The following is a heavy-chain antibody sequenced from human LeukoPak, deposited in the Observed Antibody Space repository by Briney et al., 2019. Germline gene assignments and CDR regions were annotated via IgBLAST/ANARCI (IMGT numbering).Heavy chain of an antibody. J-gene: IGHJ6*02. D-gene: IGHD3-3*01. CDR3: ARSPSRITIFGVVIRNYYYYGMDV. V-gene: IGHV4-34*01. CDR1: GGSFSGYY. Sequence: SETLSLTCAVYGGSFSGYYWSWIRQPPGKGLEWIGEINHSGSTNYNPSLESRVTISVDTSKNQFSLKLSSVTAADTAVYYCARSPSRITIFGVVIRNYYYYGMDVWGQGTTVTVSS. CDR2: INHSGST.